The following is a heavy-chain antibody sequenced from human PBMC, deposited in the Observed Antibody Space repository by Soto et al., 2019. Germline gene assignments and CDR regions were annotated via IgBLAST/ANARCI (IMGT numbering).Heavy chain of an antibody. CDR2: IYWDDDK. CDR1: GFSLSTSGVG. CDR3: ANSPRYPAARTKAFDY. V-gene: IGHV2-5*02. J-gene: IGHJ4*02. Sequence: SGPKPVNPTQTLTLTCTFSGFSLSTSGVGVGWIRQPPGKALEWLALIYWDDDKRYSPSLKSRLTITKDTSKNQVVLTMTNMDPVDTATYYCANSPRYPAARTKAFDYWGQGTLVTGSP. D-gene: IGHD6-6*01.